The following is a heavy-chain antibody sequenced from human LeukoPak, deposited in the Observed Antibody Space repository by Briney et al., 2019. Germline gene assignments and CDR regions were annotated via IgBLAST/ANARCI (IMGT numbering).Heavy chain of an antibody. CDR2: IYYSGGT. CDR3: AREGNWFDP. V-gene: IGHV4-59*01. Sequence: SETLSLTCTVSGSSISSYYWSWIRQPPGKGLEWIGYIYYSGGTDYNPSLKSRVTISVDTSKNQFSLKLSSVTAADTAVYYCAREGNWFDPWGQGTLVTVSS. CDR1: GSSISSYY. J-gene: IGHJ5*02.